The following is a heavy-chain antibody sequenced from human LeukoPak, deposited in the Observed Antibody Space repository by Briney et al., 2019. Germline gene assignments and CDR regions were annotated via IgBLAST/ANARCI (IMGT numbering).Heavy chain of an antibody. D-gene: IGHD3-10*01. J-gene: IGHJ4*02. CDR2: IYHSGST. CDR3: ARYQGSGDYYTFDS. Sequence: SETLSLTCAVSGYSISSGNFWGWVRPPPGKGLQWIGSIYHSGSTYYNPSLKSRLTISRDTSKNQFSLILSSVTATDTAVYYCARYQGSGDYYTFDSCGQGTLVTVSS. CDR1: GYSISSGNF. V-gene: IGHV4-38-2*01.